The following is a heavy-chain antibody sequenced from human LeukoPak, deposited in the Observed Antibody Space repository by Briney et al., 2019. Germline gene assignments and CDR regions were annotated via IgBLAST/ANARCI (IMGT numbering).Heavy chain of an antibody. D-gene: IGHD5-12*01. CDR2: IIPIFGTA. V-gene: IGHV1-69*13. Sequence: ASVKVSCKASGGTFSSYAISWVRQAPGQGLEWMGGIIPIFGTANYAQKFQGRVTITADESTSTAYMELSSLRSEDTAVYYCARGTISIVATTYNYYYYGMDVWGQGTTVTVSS. CDR1: GGTFSSYA. J-gene: IGHJ6*02. CDR3: ARGTISIVATTYNYYYYGMDV.